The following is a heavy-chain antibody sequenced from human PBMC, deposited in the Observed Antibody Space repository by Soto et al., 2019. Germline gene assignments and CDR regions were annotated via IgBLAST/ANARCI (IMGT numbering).Heavy chain of an antibody. D-gene: IGHD3-22*01. CDR1: AFTFNNYA. CDR2: IGGSGRTT. J-gene: IGHJ4*02. CDR3: AKSRYSDSSGDFYDY. Sequence: PGGSLRLSCAASAFTFNNYAMSWVRQAPGKGLEWVSGIGGSGRTTYYADSVKGRFTISRDNSNNTLFPQMNSLRAEDTALYYCAKSRYSDSSGDFYDYWGQGTLVTVSS. V-gene: IGHV3-23*01.